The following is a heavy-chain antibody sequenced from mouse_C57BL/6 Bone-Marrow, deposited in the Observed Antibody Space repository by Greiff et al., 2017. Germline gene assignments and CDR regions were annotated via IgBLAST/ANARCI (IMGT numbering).Heavy chain of an antibody. J-gene: IGHJ4*01. CDR1: GYTFTDYN. CDR3: ARKSNYEGGAMDY. D-gene: IGHD2-5*01. CDR2: INPNNGGT. Sequence: VQLQQSGPELVKPGASVKMSCKASGYTFTDYNMHWVKQSHGKSLEWIGYINPNNGGTSYNQKFEGKATLTVNKSSSTAYMELRSLTSEDSAVYYCARKSNYEGGAMDYWGQGTSVTVSS. V-gene: IGHV1-22*01.